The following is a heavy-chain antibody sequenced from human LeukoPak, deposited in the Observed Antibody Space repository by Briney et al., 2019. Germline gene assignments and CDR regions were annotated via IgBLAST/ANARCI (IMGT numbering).Heavy chain of an antibody. CDR3: ARDLGYSSKN. J-gene: IGHJ4*02. V-gene: IGHV1-69*04. CDR1: GYTFTIYY. Sequence: GASVKVSCKAPGYTFTIYYIHWVRQAPAQGLEWMGRIIPILGIANYAQKFQGRVTITADKSTSTAYMELSSLRSEDTAVYYCARDLGYSSKNWGQGTLVTVSP. CDR2: IIPILGIA. D-gene: IGHD5-18*01.